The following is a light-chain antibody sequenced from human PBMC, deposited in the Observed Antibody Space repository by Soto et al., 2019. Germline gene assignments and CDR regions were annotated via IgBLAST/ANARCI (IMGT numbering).Light chain of an antibody. Sequence: EIVLTQSPGTLSLSTGKRATLSCRASQSVSSSFLVCHQKNPGRAPRLLISGASSRATGIPDRFSGSGSGTDFTLTISRLEPEDFAVYYCQQYGSSPWTFGQGTKVDIK. CDR2: GAS. CDR3: QQYGSSPWT. J-gene: IGKJ1*01. CDR1: QSVSSSF. V-gene: IGKV3-20*01.